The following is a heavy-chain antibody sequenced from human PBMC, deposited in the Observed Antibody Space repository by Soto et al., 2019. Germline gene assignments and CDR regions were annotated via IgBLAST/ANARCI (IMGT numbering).Heavy chain of an antibody. CDR2: INGGTGQT. D-gene: IGHD1-1*01. Sequence: ASVKVSCKASGYTFSTHAMHWVRHAPGQSLEWMGWINGGTGQTKHSHRFQDRVTITRDTSASTAYMEFSSLRSEDTAVYYCASGKGMEENYYYYGLDIWGQGTTVTVSS. J-gene: IGHJ6*02. CDR1: GYTFSTHA. V-gene: IGHV1-3*01. CDR3: ASGKGMEENYYYYGLDI.